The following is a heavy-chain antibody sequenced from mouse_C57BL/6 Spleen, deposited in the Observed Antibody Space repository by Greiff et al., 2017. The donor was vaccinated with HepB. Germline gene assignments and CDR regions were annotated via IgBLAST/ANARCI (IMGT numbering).Heavy chain of an antibody. V-gene: IGHV1-39*01. Sequence: EVQLQQSGPELVKPGASVKISCKASGYSFTDYNMNWVKQSNGKSLEWIGVINPNYGTTSYNQKFKGKATLTVDQSSSTAYMQLNSLTSEDSAVYYCARNYYGSSYGLDYYAMDYWGQGTSVTVSS. D-gene: IGHD1-1*01. J-gene: IGHJ4*01. CDR1: GYSFTDYN. CDR2: INPNYGTT. CDR3: ARNYYGSSYGLDYYAMDY.